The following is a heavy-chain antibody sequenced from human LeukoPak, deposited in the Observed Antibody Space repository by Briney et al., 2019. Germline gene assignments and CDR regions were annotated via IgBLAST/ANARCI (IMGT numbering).Heavy chain of an antibody. V-gene: IGHV3-23*01. CDR2: ISGTGVGT. J-gene: IGHJ4*02. Sequence: GGSLRLSCTVSGFTVSSNSMSWVRQAPGKGLEWVSGISGTGVGTHYADSVKGRFTISRDNSKNTLYVQTNNLRGEDTAIYYCAKGRYGTFYFDYWGQGALVTVSS. CDR1: GFTVSSNS. CDR3: AKGRYGTFYFDY. D-gene: IGHD3-9*01.